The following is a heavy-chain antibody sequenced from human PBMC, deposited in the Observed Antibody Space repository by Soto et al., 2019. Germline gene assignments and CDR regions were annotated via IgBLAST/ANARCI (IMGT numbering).Heavy chain of an antibody. CDR2: ISTTGGST. CDR1: GFTFNAYS. V-gene: IGHV3-23*01. D-gene: IGHD1-1*01. J-gene: IGHJ4*02. Sequence: DVQLLESGGRLVQPGGSLRLSCAASGFTFNAYSLSWVRQAPGKGLEWVSAISTTGGSTYYADSVKGRFTISRDNPQNTLSLQMNSLRAEDTAVDYCARPDGATYNFRYWGQGTLVTVSS. CDR3: ARPDGATYNFRY.